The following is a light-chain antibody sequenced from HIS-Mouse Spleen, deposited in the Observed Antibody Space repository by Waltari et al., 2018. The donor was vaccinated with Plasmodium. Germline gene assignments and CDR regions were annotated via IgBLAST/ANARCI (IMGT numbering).Light chain of an antibody. J-gene: IGLJ1*01. CDR2: DVS. CDR1: SRDVGGSNH. CDR3: CSYAGSYTYV. V-gene: IGLV2-11*01. Sequence: QSALTQPRSVSGSPGQSVTISCPGTSRDVGGSNHFSWYQQHPGKAPKLMIYDVSKRPSGVPDRFSGSKSGNTASLTISGLQAEDEADYYCCSYAGSYTYVFGTGTKVTVL.